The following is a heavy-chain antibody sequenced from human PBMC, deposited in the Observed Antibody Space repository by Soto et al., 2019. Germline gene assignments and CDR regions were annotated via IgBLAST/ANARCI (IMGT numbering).Heavy chain of an antibody. CDR2: INPSGGST. V-gene: IGHV1-46*03. CDR1: GYTFTSYY. Sequence: QVQLVQSGAEVKKPGSSGKVSCKASGYTFTSYYMHWVRQAPGQWLEWMGIINPSGGSTSYAQKFQGRVTMTRDTSTSTVYMELSSLRSEDTAGYYWARIPAPPDDYWSAFAYWGQGTLVTVSS. J-gene: IGHJ4*02. D-gene: IGHD3-3*01. CDR3: ARIPAPPDDYWSAFAY.